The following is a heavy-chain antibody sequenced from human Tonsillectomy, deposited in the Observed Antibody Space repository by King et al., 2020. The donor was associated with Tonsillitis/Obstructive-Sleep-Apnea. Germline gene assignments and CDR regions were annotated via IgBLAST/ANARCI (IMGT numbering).Heavy chain of an antibody. V-gene: IGHV3-43*01. J-gene: IGHJ4*02. CDR2: ISWDGGST. CDR1: GFTFDDYT. D-gene: IGHD6-6*01. Sequence: VQLVESGGVVVQPGGSLRLSCAASGFTFDDYTMHWVRQAPGKGLEWVSLISWDGGSTYYADSVKGRFTISRDNSKNSLYLQMNSLRTEDTALYYCAKGGSSSSDLGYWGQGTLVTVSS. CDR3: AKGGSSSSDLGY.